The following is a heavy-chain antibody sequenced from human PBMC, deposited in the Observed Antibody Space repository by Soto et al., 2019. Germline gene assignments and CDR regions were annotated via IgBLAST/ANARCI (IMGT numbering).Heavy chain of an antibody. D-gene: IGHD3-22*01. Sequence: TLSLTCTVSGGSISSGDYYWSWIRQPPGKGLVWIGYIYYSGSTYYNPSLKSRVTISVDTSKNQFSLKLSSVTAADTAVYYCARGYDSRSLELYYYYYGMDVWGQGTTVTVSS. V-gene: IGHV4-30-4*01. CDR3: ARGYDSRSLELYYYYYGMDV. J-gene: IGHJ6*02. CDR1: GGSISSGDYY. CDR2: IYYSGST.